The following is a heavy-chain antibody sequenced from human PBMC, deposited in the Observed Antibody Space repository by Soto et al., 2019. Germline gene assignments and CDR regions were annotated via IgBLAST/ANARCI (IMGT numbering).Heavy chain of an antibody. Sequence: PGGSLRLSCAASGFTFSNAWMSWVRQAPGKGLEWVGRIKSKTDGGTTDYAAPVKGRFTISRDDSKNTLYLQMNSLKTEDTAVYYCTTELSDYVWGSYRYPSNFGYWGQGTLVTVSS. CDR1: GFTFSNAW. J-gene: IGHJ4*02. CDR3: TTELSDYVWGSYRYPSNFGY. D-gene: IGHD3-16*02. CDR2: IKSKTDGGTT. V-gene: IGHV3-15*01.